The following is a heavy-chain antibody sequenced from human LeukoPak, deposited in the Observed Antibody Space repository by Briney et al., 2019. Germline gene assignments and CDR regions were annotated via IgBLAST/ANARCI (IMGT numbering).Heavy chain of an antibody. CDR3: ARDRDVLLWFGELYY. V-gene: IGHV3-30-3*01. Sequence: GGSLRLSCAASGLTFSSYAMHWVRQAPGKGLEWVAVISYDGSNKYYADSVKGRFTISRDNSKNTLYLQMNSLRAEDTAVYYCARDRDVLLWFGELYYWGQGTLVTVSS. CDR1: GLTFSSYA. D-gene: IGHD3-10*01. CDR2: ISYDGSNK. J-gene: IGHJ4*02.